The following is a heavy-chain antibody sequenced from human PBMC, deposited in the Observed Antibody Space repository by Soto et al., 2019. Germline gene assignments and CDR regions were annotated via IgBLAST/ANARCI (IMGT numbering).Heavy chain of an antibody. CDR2: INPNSGGT. D-gene: IGHD3-10*01. CDR1: GYTFTGYY. V-gene: IGHV1-2*02. J-gene: IGHJ4*02. CDR3: ARAENYYGSGSYDY. Sequence: ASVKVSCKASGYTFTGYYMHWVRQAPGQGLEWMGWINPNSGGTNYAQKFQGRVTMTRDTSISTAYMELSRLRSDDTAVYYCARAENYYGSGSYDYWGQGTLVTVSS.